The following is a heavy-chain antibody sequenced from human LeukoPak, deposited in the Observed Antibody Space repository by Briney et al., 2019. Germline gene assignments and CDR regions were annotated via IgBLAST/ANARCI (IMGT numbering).Heavy chain of an antibody. CDR3: ATSPPYGDFHYYHNMDV. V-gene: IGHV4-39*01. CDR2: ISYSGST. Sequence: SETLSLTCTVSGGSISSSTYYWDWIRQPPGKGLEWIGSISYSGSTYYNPSLKSRVTISVDTSKNQFSLKLRSVTAADTAVYYCATSPPYGDFHYYHNMDVWGQGTTVTVSS. D-gene: IGHD4-17*01. J-gene: IGHJ6*02. CDR1: GGSISSSTYY.